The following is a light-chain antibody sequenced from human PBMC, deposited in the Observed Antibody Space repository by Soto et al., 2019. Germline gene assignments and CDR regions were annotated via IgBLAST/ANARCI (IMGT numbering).Light chain of an antibody. CDR1: NIGTKS. V-gene: IGLV3-21*02. CDR2: DDS. Sequence: SYELTQSPSVSVAPGQTARITCGGNNIGTKSVHWFQQRPGRAPVLVVFDDSDRPSGIPERFSGSKSGSTATLTITRVEAGDEADYYCQVWDSSLLHHVFVTGTKV. CDR3: QVWDSSLLHHV. J-gene: IGLJ1*01.